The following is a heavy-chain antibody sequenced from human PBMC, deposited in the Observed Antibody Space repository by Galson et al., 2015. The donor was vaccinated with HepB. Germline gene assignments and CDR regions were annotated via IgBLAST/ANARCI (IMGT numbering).Heavy chain of an antibody. V-gene: IGHV3-15*01. D-gene: IGHD3-3*01. Sequence: SLRLSCAASGFSFPSAWMTWVRQAPGKGLEWVGRIKSGTDGGPADYATPVKGRFTISRDDSRNTVYLQMNSLKSEDTAVYYCTTDFWGGYSDYWGQGTLVTVSS. CDR2: IKSGTDGGPA. CDR1: GFSFPSAW. J-gene: IGHJ4*02. CDR3: TTDFWGGYSDY.